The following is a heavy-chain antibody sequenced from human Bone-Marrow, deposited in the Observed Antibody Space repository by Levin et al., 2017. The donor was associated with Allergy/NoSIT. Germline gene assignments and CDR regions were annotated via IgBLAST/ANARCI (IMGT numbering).Heavy chain of an antibody. Sequence: GESLKISCAASGFSFSTYGMHWVRQAPGKGLEWVAVIASDGSYKKYADSVKGRFTISRDNSNNTLDLQMNSLKAEDTAVYYCAKDWGYWGRMSWGQGILVTASS. CDR3: AKDWGYWGRMS. J-gene: IGHJ5*02. CDR1: GFSFSTYG. CDR2: IASDGSYK. V-gene: IGHV3-30*18. D-gene: IGHD7-27*01.